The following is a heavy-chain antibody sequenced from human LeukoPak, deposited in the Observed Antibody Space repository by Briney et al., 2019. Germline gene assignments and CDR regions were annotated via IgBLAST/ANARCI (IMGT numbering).Heavy chain of an antibody. D-gene: IGHD3-22*01. V-gene: IGHV3-23*01. CDR3: AKDLPMIPMDV. CDR2: ISASGART. J-gene: IGHJ6*03. CDR1: GFTFSSYA. Sequence: AGGSLRLSCAASGFTFSSYAMSWVRQAPGKGLEWVSGISASGARTFYADSVKGRFTISRDNSKNTLYLQMNSLRAEETAEYYCAKDLPMIPMDVWGKGTTVTVSS.